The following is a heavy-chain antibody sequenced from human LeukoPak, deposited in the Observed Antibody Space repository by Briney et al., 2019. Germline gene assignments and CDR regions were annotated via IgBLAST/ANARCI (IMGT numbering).Heavy chain of an antibody. V-gene: IGHV3-23*01. CDR3: ARATRRDGYNYLAY. CDR2: ISGSGGST. Sequence: GGSLRLSCAASGFTFSSYAMSWVRQAPGKGLELVSAISGSGGSTYYADSVKGRFTISRDNAKNSLYLQMNSLRAEDTAVYYCARATRRDGYNYLAYWGQGTLVTVSS. J-gene: IGHJ4*02. D-gene: IGHD5-24*01. CDR1: GFTFSSYA.